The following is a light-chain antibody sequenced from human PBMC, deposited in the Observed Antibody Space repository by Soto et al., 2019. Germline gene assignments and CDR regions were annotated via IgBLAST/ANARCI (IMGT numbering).Light chain of an antibody. CDR1: SSNIGAGYD. Sequence: QSALTQPPSVSGAPGQGVTISCTGSSSNIGAGYDVHWYQHVPGTAPKLLIYGNSIRPSGVPDRFSGSKSATSASLAITGLQAEDEADYFCQSYDSSLSISIFGGGTKVTVL. CDR3: QSYDSSLSISI. V-gene: IGLV1-40*01. J-gene: IGLJ2*01. CDR2: GNS.